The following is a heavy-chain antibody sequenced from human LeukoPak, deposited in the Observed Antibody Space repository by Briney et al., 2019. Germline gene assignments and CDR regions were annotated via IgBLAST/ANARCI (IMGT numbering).Heavy chain of an antibody. V-gene: IGHV4-59*06. CDR2: IYYTGRI. J-gene: IGHJ4*02. D-gene: IGHD3-16*01. CDR3: ARRVGGFPTYYLDY. Sequence: PGGSLRLSCAASGFTVSSNYMSWVRQAPGKGLEWIGYIYYTGRINYNPSLKSRIAMSVDTSKNQFSLKLSSVTAADTAVYYCARRVGGFPTYYLDYWGQGTRVTVSS. CDR1: GFTVSSNY.